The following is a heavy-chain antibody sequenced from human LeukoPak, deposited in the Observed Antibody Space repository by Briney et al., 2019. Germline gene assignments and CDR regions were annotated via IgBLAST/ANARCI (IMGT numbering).Heavy chain of an antibody. Sequence: GGSLRLSCAASGFTFSSYAMSWVRQAPGKGLEWVSTTVGNGGSTYCADSVKGRFTISRDNSKNTLYLQMNSLRAEDTARYYCARNEYETLDYWGQGTLVTVSS. CDR3: ARNEYETLDY. D-gene: IGHD2/OR15-2a*01. CDR2: TVGNGGST. CDR1: GFTFSSYA. J-gene: IGHJ4*02. V-gene: IGHV3-23*01.